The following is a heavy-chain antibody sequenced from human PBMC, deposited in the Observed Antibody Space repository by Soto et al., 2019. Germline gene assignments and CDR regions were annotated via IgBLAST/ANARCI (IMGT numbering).Heavy chain of an antibody. CDR2: INHSGST. D-gene: IGHD3-10*01. J-gene: IGHJ4*02. CDR1: GGSISSYY. Sequence: PSETLSLTCTVSGGSISSYYWSWIRQPPGKGLEWIGEINHSGSTNYNPSLKSRVTISVDTSKNQFSLKLSSVTAADTAVYYCVINFYWGQGTLVTVSS. V-gene: IGHV4-34*01. CDR3: VINFY.